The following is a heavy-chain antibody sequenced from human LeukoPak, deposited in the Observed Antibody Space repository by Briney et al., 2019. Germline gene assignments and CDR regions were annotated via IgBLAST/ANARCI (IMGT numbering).Heavy chain of an antibody. Sequence: GGSLRLSCAASGFTFSSYAMHWVRQAPGKGLEWVAVISYDGSNKYYADSVKGRFTISRDNSKNTLYLQMNSLRAEDTAVYYCARDLRDSGDYWGQGTLVTASS. J-gene: IGHJ4*02. CDR1: GFTFSSYA. D-gene: IGHD1-26*01. CDR2: ISYDGSNK. V-gene: IGHV3-30-3*01. CDR3: ARDLRDSGDY.